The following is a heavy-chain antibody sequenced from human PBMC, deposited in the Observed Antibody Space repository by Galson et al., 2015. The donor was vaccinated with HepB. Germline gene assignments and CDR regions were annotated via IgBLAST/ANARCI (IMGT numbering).Heavy chain of an antibody. CDR1: GYTFTSYY. CDR2: INPSGGST. V-gene: IGHV1-46*01. D-gene: IGHD5-18*01. Sequence: SVKVSCKASGYTFTSYYMHWVRQAPGQGLEWMGIINPSGGSTSYAQKFQGRVTMTRDTSTSTVYMELSSLRSEDTAVYYCARGRHRIQLLFYYYYGMDVWGQGTTVTVSS. J-gene: IGHJ6*02. CDR3: ARGRHRIQLLFYYYYGMDV.